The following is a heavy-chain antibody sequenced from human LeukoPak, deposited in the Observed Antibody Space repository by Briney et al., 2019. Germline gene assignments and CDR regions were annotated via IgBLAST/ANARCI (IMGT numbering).Heavy chain of an antibody. CDR3: ARVGIKRYFDWLLGLDYYYMDV. V-gene: IGHV3-48*01. J-gene: IGHJ6*03. D-gene: IGHD3-9*01. CDR2: ISYRSSPI. CDR1: GFTLSSYS. Sequence: GGSLRLSCTASGFTLSSYSMNWVRQAPGKGLEWVSYISYRSSPIHYVDSVKGRFTISRDNAKNSLYLQMNSLRVEDTAVYYCARVGIKRYFDWLLGLDYYYMDVWGKGTTVTVSS.